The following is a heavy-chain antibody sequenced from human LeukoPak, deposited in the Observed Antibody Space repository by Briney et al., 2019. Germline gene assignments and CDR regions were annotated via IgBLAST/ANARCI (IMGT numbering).Heavy chain of an antibody. CDR2: ISKDGGDS. D-gene: IGHD6-19*01. CDR3: AKVGSSGWFPFDP. CDR1: GFTFSHYA. Sequence: GGSLRLSCAASGFTFSHYAMSWVRQAPGKGPEWVSAISKDGGDSYYADPVKGRFAISRDNSKNMLYLQMNSLRAEDTAVYYCAKVGSSGWFPFDPWGQGTLVTVSS. J-gene: IGHJ5*02. V-gene: IGHV3-23*01.